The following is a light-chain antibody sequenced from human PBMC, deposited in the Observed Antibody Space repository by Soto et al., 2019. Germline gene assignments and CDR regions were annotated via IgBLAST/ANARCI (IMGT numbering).Light chain of an antibody. CDR1: SSNIGSHT. J-gene: IGLJ2*01. CDR2: NSN. V-gene: IGLV1-44*01. CDR3: AAWDGSLNGLL. Sequence: QSVLTQPPSASGTPGQRVTISCSGSSSNIGSHTVNWYQQLPGTAPKLLIHNSNQRPSGVPDRFSGSKSGTSASLAISGLXSXXXXXXXXAAWDGSLNGLLFGGGTKLTVL.